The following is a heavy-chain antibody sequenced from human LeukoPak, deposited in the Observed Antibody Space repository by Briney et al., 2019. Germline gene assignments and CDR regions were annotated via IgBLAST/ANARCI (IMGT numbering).Heavy chain of an antibody. D-gene: IGHD2-2*01. Sequence: PGGSLRLSCAASGFTFSNYGMHWVRQAPGKGLEWVALIWYDGSKKYYGDSVKGRFTISRDDSKNSLYLQMNSLRAEDTAVYYCARGAVPAASVAYWGQGTLVTVSS. CDR1: GFTFSNYG. J-gene: IGHJ4*02. V-gene: IGHV3-33*03. CDR3: ARGAVPAASVAY. CDR2: IWYDGSKK.